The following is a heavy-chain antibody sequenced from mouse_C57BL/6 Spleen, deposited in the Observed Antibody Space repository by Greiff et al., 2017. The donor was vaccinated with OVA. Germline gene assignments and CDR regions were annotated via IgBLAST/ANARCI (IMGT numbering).Heavy chain of an antibody. Sequence: QVQLQQPGAELVMPGASVQLSCKASGYTFTSYWMHWVKQRPGQGLEWIGEIDPSDSYTNYNQKFKGKSTLTVDKSSSTAYMQLSSLTSEDSAVYYCARSGITTVPYYFDYWGQGTTLTVSS. J-gene: IGHJ2*01. V-gene: IGHV1-69*01. CDR3: ARSGITTVPYYFDY. CDR1: GYTFTSYW. CDR2: IDPSDSYT. D-gene: IGHD1-1*01.